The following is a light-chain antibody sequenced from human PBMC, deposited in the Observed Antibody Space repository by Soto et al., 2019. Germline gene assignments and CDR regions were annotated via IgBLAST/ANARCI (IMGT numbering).Light chain of an antibody. J-gene: IGKJ1*01. CDR3: PQANSFPWT. CDR2: AAS. V-gene: IGKV1-12*01. Sequence: DIQMTQSPSSVSASVGDRVTITCRASQGISSWLAWYQQKPGKAPKLLIYAASSLESGVPSRFSGRGAGTNFPMPICRLESECFRTYYCPQANSFPWTFGQGTKVEIK. CDR1: QGISSW.